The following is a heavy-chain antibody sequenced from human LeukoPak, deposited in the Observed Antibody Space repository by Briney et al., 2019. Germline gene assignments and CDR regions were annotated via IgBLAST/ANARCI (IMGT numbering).Heavy chain of an antibody. Sequence: GGSLRLSCSASGFPFSSYGIHWVRQAPGKGLEWVAVISYDGTNKYYADSVKGRFTISRDSSKNTLYLQMNSLRVEDTAVYYCATDRPGSGYSYYFAYWGQGALVTVSS. CDR1: GFPFSSYG. D-gene: IGHD2-21*01. CDR2: ISYDGTNK. V-gene: IGHV3-30*03. CDR3: ATDRPGSGYSYYFAY. J-gene: IGHJ4*02.